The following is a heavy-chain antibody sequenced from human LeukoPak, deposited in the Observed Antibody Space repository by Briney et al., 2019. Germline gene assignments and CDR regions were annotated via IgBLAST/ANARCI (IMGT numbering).Heavy chain of an antibody. V-gene: IGHV4-34*01. CDR1: GGSLSGYY. CDR2: IYHSGST. CDR3: ARGTSYSNPSDY. Sequence: SGILSLTCAVYGGSLSGYYWSWIRQPPGKGLEWIGEIYHSGSTNSNPSLQSRVTISVQTSKSQFSLKLSSVTAADTAVYYCARGTSYSNPSDYWGEGTLVTASA. J-gene: IGHJ4*02. D-gene: IGHD4-11*01.